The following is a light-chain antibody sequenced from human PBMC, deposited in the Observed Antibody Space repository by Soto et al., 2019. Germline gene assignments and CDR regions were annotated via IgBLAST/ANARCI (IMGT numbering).Light chain of an antibody. Sequence: QSALTQPASVSGSPGQSITISCTGTSSDVGGYNYVCWYQQNPGKAPKLMIYDVSNRPSGVYNRFSGSKYVNTAYLTITRLLAEEEADYYCSSYTSSSTLYVFGTGTKHTGL. J-gene: IGLJ1*01. CDR1: SSDVGGYNY. CDR3: SSYTSSSTLYV. CDR2: DVS. V-gene: IGLV2-14*03.